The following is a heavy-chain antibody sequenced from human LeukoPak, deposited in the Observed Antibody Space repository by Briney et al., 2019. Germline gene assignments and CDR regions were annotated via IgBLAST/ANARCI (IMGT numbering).Heavy chain of an antibody. D-gene: IGHD3-10*01. CDR3: ARAQSFYGSGRNWFDP. J-gene: IGHJ5*02. CDR2: INPNSGGT. CDR1: GYTFTGYY. Sequence: GASVKVSCKASGYTFTGYYMHWVRQAPGQGLEWMGWINPNSGGTNYAQKFQGRVTMTRDTSISTAYMELSRLRSDDTAVYYCARAQSFYGSGRNWFDPWGQGTLVTVSS. V-gene: IGHV1-2*02.